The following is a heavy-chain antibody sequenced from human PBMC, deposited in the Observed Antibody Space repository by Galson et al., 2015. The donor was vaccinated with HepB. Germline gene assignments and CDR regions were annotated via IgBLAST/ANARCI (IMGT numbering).Heavy chain of an antibody. Sequence: SLRLSCAASGFTFSSYWMGWVRQAPGKGLEWVANIKQDGSEKYYVDSVKGRFTISRDNAKNSLYLQMNSLRAEDTAVYYCASLRGYSYAFISYWGQGTLVTVSS. D-gene: IGHD5-18*01. CDR2: IKQDGSEK. V-gene: IGHV3-7*01. J-gene: IGHJ4*02. CDR1: GFTFSSYW. CDR3: ASLRGYSYAFISY.